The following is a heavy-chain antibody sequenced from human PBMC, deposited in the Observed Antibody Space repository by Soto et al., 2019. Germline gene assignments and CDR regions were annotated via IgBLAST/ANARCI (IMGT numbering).Heavy chain of an antibody. D-gene: IGHD2-21*01. V-gene: IGHV5-51*01. J-gene: IGHJ4*02. CDR3: ARMASGEGGDFDY. CDR2: IYPGDSDT. Sequence: GESLKISWKGSGYSFTSYWIGWVRQMPGKGLEWRGTIYPGDSDTRYSPSFQGQVTISADKSISPAYLQWSSLKASDTAMYYCARMASGEGGDFDYWGQGTLVTVSS. CDR1: GYSFTSYW.